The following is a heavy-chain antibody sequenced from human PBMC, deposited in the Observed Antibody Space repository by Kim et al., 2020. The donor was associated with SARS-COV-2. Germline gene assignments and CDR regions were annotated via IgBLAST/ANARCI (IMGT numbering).Heavy chain of an antibody. V-gene: IGHV3-48*02. CDR2: ISSSSSTI. Sequence: GGSLRLSCAASGFTFSSYSMNWVRQAPGKGLEWVSYISSSSSTIYYADSVKGRFTISRDNAKNSLYLQMNSLRDEDTAVYYCARDWEDIVATTLTDYYYGMDVWGQGTTVTVSS. CDR3: ARDWEDIVATTLTDYYYGMDV. D-gene: IGHD5-12*01. CDR1: GFTFSSYS. J-gene: IGHJ6*02.